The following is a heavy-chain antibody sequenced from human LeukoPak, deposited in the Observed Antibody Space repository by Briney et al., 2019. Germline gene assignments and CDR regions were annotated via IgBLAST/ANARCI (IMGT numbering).Heavy chain of an antibody. CDR3: AKNFYGDYNFFFDY. CDR2: IRDKAHSYTT. J-gene: IGHJ4*02. Sequence: PGGSLRLSCAASGFTFSDYYMDWVRQAPGKGLEWVGRIRDKAHSYTTEYAASVKGRFTVSRDDSKNSLYLQMNSLRAEDTAVYYCAKNFYGDYNFFFDYWGQGTLVTVSS. CDR1: GFTFSDYY. D-gene: IGHD4-17*01. V-gene: IGHV3-72*01.